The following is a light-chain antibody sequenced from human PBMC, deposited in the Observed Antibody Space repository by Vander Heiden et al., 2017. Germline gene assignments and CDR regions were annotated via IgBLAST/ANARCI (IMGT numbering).Light chain of an antibody. V-gene: IGKV1-39*01. J-gene: IGKJ2*01. Sequence: DIQMPQYPSSLTASVGDRITITCRASQSISTYLNWYQQKPGKAPKFLIYAVSSLQSGVPSRFSVSGSGTDFTLTISSLQPEDIATYYCQQSYSAPYTFGQGTKLEI. CDR2: AVS. CDR1: QSISTY. CDR3: QQSYSAPYT.